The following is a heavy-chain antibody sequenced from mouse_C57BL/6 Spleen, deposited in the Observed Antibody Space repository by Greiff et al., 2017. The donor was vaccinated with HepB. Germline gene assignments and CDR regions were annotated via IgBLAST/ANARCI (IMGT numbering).Heavy chain of an antibody. V-gene: IGHV5-17*01. Sequence: EVQRVESGGGLVKPGGSLKLSCAASGFTFSDYGMHWVRQAPEKGLEWVAYISSGSSTIYYADTVKGRFTISRDNAKNTLFLQMTSLRSEDTAMYYCARERQFYYGSSYYFDYWGQGTTLTVSS. CDR3: ARERQFYYGSSYYFDY. J-gene: IGHJ2*01. CDR1: GFTFSDYG. D-gene: IGHD1-1*01. CDR2: ISSGSSTI.